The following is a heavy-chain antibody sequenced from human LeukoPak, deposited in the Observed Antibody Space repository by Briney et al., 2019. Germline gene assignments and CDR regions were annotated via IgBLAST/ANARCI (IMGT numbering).Heavy chain of an antibody. CDR1: GFTFSSYA. Sequence: GGSLRLSCAASGFTFSSYAMSWVRQAPGKGLEWVSAISGSGGSTYYADSVKGRFTIPRDNSKNTLYLQMNSLRAEDTAVYYCARYDFWSGSFDYWGQGTLVTVSS. CDR3: ARYDFWSGSFDY. J-gene: IGHJ4*02. D-gene: IGHD3-3*01. V-gene: IGHV3-23*01. CDR2: ISGSGGST.